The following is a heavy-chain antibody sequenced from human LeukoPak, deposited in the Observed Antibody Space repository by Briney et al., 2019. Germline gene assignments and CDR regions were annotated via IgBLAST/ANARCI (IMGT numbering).Heavy chain of an antibody. Sequence: GGSLRLSCEASGFTFNNYAMNWVRQAPGKGLEWVSAISGSGRGTYYADSVKGRFTISRDNSKNTLYLQMNSLRAEDTAVYYCAELGITMIGGVWGKGTTVTISS. CDR2: ISGSGRGT. J-gene: IGHJ6*04. CDR1: GFTFNNYA. CDR3: AELGITMIGGV. D-gene: IGHD3-10*02. V-gene: IGHV3-23*01.